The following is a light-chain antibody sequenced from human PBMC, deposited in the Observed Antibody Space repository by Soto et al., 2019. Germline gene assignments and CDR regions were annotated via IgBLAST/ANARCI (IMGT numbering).Light chain of an antibody. CDR3: QQYYSTPLT. V-gene: IGKV4-1*01. CDR2: WAS. J-gene: IGKJ4*01. CDR1: QSVLYSSNNKNY. Sequence: DIVMTQSPDSLAVSLGERATINCKSSQSVLYSSNNKNYLAWYQQKPGQPPKLLIYWASTRESGVPDRFSGSGSGTDFTLTMRRLQAEDVAVYYCQQYYSTPLTFGGGTNVEIK.